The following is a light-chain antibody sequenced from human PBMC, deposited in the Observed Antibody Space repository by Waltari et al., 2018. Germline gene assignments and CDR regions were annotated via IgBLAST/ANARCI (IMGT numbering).Light chain of an antibody. Sequence: QSALTQPASVSGSPGQSITISCTGTSSDVGGYTYVSCYQQNPGKAPKLMLYDVSNRPAGVSTRFAGSKSGNTASLTISGLQAEDEADYYCSSYTTRSTSRWVFGGGTKLTVL. CDR1: SSDVGGYTY. CDR2: DVS. V-gene: IGLV2-14*03. J-gene: IGLJ3*02. CDR3: SSYTTRSTSRWV.